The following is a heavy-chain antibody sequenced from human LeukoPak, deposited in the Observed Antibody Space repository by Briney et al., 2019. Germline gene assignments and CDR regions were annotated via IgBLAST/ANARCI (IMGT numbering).Heavy chain of an antibody. CDR2: ISVSGGST. V-gene: IGHV3-23*01. CDR1: GFDFSSYA. D-gene: IGHD1-20*01. J-gene: IGHJ4*02. CDR3: ARYNWNYFDY. Sequence: PGGSLSLSCAASGFDFSSYAMTWVRQAPGKGLEWVSGISVSGGSTLYADSVKGRFTISRDTYKSTLYLQMNSLRAEDTAVYYCARYNWNYFDYWGQGTLVTVSS.